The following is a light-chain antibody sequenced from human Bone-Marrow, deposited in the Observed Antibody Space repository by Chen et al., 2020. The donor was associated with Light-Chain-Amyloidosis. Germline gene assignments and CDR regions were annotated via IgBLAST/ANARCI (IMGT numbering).Light chain of an antibody. Sequence: QSALTPPASVSGSAGQAITISCTGTSSDVGGDNHVSWYQQHPDKAPKLMIYEVTNRPSWVPDRFSGSKSDNTASLTISGLQTEDEADYFCSSYTITNTLVFGSGTRVTVL. CDR1: SSDVGGDNH. J-gene: IGLJ1*01. CDR2: EVT. V-gene: IGLV2-14*01. CDR3: SSYTITNTLV.